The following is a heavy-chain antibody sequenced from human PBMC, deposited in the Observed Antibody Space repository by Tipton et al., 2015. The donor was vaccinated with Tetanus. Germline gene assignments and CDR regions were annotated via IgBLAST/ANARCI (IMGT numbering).Heavy chain of an antibody. V-gene: IGHV1-69*14. J-gene: IGHJ5*02. CDR2: IIPIFGTA. CDR3: ARGGVGGYCSSTSCPTENWFDP. CDR1: GGTFSSYA. D-gene: IGHD2-2*03. Sequence: QVQLVQSGAEVKKPGSSVKVSCKASGGTFSSYAISWVRQAPGQGLEWMGGIIPIFGTANYAQKFQGRVTITADKSTSPAYMELSSLRSEDTAVYYCARGGVGGYCSSTSCPTENWFDPWGQGTLVTVSS.